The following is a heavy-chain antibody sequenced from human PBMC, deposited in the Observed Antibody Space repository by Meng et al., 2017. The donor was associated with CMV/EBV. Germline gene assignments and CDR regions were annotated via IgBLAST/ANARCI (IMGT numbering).Heavy chain of an antibody. Sequence: GESLKISCAASGFNFSNYEMNWVRQAPGKGLEWLSYISSSGNTKYYADSVKGRFTISRDNAKNSLYLQMNSLRPEDAAVYSCQLRGYWGQGTRVTAPQ. CDR1: GFNFSNYE. CDR3: QLRGY. V-gene: IGHV3-48*03. J-gene: IGHJ4*02. CDR2: ISSSGNTK. D-gene: IGHD4-17*01.